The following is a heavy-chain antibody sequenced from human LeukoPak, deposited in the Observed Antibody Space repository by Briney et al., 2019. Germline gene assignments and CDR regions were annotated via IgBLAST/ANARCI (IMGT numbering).Heavy chain of an antibody. CDR2: IYSSGST. D-gene: IGHD3-22*01. J-gene: IGHJ4*02. Sequence: GGSLRLSCAASGFTVNNDYMSWVRQAPGKGLEWVSVIYSSGSTYYADSVKGRFTISRDISKNSLYLQMTSLRAEDTAVYYCARDLGYYASSANWGQGTLVTVSS. V-gene: IGHV3-53*01. CDR1: GFTVNNDY. CDR3: ARDLGYYASSAN.